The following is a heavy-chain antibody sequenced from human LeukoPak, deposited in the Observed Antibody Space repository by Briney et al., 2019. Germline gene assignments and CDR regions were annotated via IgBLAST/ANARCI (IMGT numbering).Heavy chain of an antibody. CDR3: ARVGRGSGYYYNYWYFDL. CDR2: INHSGST. V-gene: IGHV4-34*01. CDR1: GGSFSGYY. Sequence: SETLSLTCAVYGGSFSGYYWSWIRQPPGKGLEWIGEINHSGSTNYNPSLKSRVTISVDTSKNQFSLKLSSVAAADTAVYYCARVGRGSGYYYNYWYFDLWGRGTLVTVSS. J-gene: IGHJ2*01. D-gene: IGHD3-22*01.